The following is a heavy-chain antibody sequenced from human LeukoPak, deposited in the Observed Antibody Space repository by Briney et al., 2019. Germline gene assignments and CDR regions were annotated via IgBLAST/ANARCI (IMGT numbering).Heavy chain of an antibody. CDR3: ARPFWGQGFDF. CDR1: GGSISTYY. J-gene: IGHJ4*02. CDR2: IYYIGSP. V-gene: IGHV4-59*08. Sequence: TSETLSLTCTVSGGSISTYYWSWIRQPPGKGLEWIGYIYYIGSPNYNPSLQSRVAISLDTSKNQFSLKMTSMTAADTAVYYCARPFWGQGFDFWGQGTLVTVSS. D-gene: IGHD2/OR15-2a*01.